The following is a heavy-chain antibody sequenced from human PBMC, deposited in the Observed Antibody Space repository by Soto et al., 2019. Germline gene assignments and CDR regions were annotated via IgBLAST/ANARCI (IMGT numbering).Heavy chain of an antibody. CDR1: GYSFTSYW. CDR3: ARLTDGYKFTGAYDFDY. J-gene: IGHJ4*01. D-gene: IGHD5-12*01. CDR2: IYPGDSDT. V-gene: IGHV5-51*01. Sequence: DSLMISWKDSGYSFTSYWFYWVRQLPGKGLEWMGIIYPGDSDTRYSPSFQGQVTISADKSISTAYLQWSSLKTSDTAMYYCARLTDGYKFTGAYDFDYWALGNLVPV.